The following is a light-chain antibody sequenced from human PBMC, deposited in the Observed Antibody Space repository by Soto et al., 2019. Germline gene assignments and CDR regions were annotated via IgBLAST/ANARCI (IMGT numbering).Light chain of an antibody. V-gene: IGLV2-14*01. CDR3: SSSTSSSTIYV. CDR2: DVS. J-gene: IGLJ1*01. Sequence: QSALTQPASVSGSPGQSITISCTGTSSDVGGYNYVSWYQQHPGKVPKLMIYDVSNRPSGVSNRFSGSKSGNTASLTISGLQAADEDDYYCSSSTSSSTIYVFGTGTKVTVL. CDR1: SSDVGGYNY.